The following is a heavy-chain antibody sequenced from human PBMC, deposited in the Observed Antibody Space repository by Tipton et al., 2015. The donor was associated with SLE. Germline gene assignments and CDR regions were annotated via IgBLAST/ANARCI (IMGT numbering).Heavy chain of an antibody. D-gene: IGHD6-19*01. CDR1: GDSVSSNSAT. CDR2: TYYRSKWYN. J-gene: IGHJ3*02. CDR3: ARKGISGWDGWPFDI. Sequence: PGLVKPSQSLSVTCAISGDSVSSNSATWNWIRQSPSRGLEWLGRTYYRSKWYNDYAVSVKSRITINPDTSKNQFSLQLNSVTPEDTAVYYCARKGISGWDGWPFDIWGQGTMVTVSS. V-gene: IGHV6-1*01.